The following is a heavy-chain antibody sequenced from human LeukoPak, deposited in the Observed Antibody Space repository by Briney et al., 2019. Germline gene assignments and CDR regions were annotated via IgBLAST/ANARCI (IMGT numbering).Heavy chain of an antibody. CDR3: ARGGNYDFWSGRGSKTFLDF. CDR2: IYQSGRT. Sequence: PSETLSLTCTVSGGSISSGGFYWSWIRQPPGKGLEWIGNIYQSGRTNYNPSLKSRVTISLDRSKNQFSLKLNSVTAADTAVYFCARGGNYDFWSGRGSKTFLDFWGQGTLVTVSS. V-gene: IGHV4-30-2*01. J-gene: IGHJ4*02. CDR1: GGSISSGGFY. D-gene: IGHD3-3*01.